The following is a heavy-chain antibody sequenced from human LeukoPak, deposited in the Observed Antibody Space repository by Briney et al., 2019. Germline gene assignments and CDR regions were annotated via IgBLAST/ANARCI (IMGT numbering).Heavy chain of an antibody. J-gene: IGHJ4*02. CDR2: VRYDGSYN. Sequence: GGSLRLSCAASGFTLSYYGMHWVRQAPGKGLEWVAFVRYDGSYNYYVNSVKGRFTISRDNSKNTLYLQMNSLRAEDTAGYYCAEDSNYDFWNAYSLYYFDSWGQGTLVTVSS. CDR3: AEDSNYDFWNAYSLYYFDS. CDR1: GFTLSYYG. D-gene: IGHD3-3*01. V-gene: IGHV3-30*02.